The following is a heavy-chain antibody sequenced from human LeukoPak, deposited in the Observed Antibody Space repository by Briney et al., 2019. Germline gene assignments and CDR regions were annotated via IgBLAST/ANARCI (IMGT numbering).Heavy chain of an antibody. Sequence: SETLSLTCTVSGGSISIGGFYWGWIRQSPGRGLKWIVSINYSGRTFYSPSFITRATISVDTSKNQFSLRLNSVTAADTSLYYCARQDDQDHGDPNWFDTWGQGTLVTVSS. CDR1: GGSISIGGFY. J-gene: IGHJ5*02. CDR3: ARQDDQDHGDPNWFDT. D-gene: IGHD4-17*01. V-gene: IGHV4-39*01. CDR2: INYSGRT.